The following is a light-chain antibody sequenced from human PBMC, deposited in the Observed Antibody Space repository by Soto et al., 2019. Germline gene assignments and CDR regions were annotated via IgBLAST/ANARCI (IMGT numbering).Light chain of an antibody. J-gene: IGLJ1*01. CDR3: CAYSTSGTHV. V-gene: IGLV2-14*03. CDR2: DVN. CDR1: SSDVGSYDY. Sequence: QSVLPQPASVSVSPGQSITFFCTGTSSDVGSYDYVSWHQQHPGKAPKLIIYDVNNRPSGVPSRFSGSKSGNTASLIISGLQTEDEADYYCCAYSTSGTHVFGTGTKVTVL.